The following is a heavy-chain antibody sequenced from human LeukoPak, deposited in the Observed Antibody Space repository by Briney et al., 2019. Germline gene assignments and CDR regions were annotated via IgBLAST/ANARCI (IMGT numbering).Heavy chain of an antibody. CDR1: GGSFSGYY. CDR2: INHSGST. J-gene: IGHJ4*02. V-gene: IGHV4-34*01. Sequence: SETLSLTCAVHGGSFSGYYWSWIRQPPGKGLEWIGEINHSGSTNYNPSLKSRVTISVDTSKNQFSLKLSSVTAADTAVYYCARATWGFDYWGQGTLVTVSS. D-gene: IGHD7-27*01. CDR3: ARATWGFDY.